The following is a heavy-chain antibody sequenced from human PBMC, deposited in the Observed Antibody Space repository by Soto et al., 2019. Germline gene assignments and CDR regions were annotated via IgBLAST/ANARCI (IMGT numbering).Heavy chain of an antibody. CDR3: ARARSGRSVVAATPYYYYYYMDV. Sequence: SETLSLTCAVYGGSFSGYYWSWIRQPPGKGLEWIGEINHSGSTNYNPSLKSRVTISVDTSKNQFSLKLSSVTAADTAVYYCARARSGRSVVAATPYYYYYYMDVWGKGTTVTVSS. J-gene: IGHJ6*03. V-gene: IGHV4-34*01. CDR2: INHSGST. D-gene: IGHD2-15*01. CDR1: GGSFSGYY.